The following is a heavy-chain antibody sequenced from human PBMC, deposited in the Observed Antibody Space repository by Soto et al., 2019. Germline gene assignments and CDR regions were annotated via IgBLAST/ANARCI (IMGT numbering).Heavy chain of an antibody. CDR2: IWYDGSNK. V-gene: IGHV3-33*01. J-gene: IGHJ6*02. D-gene: IGHD3-10*01. CDR3: ARAMVRGVKTPYGMDV. Sequence: QVQLVESGGGVVQPGRSLRLSCAASGFTFSSYGMHWVRQAPGKGLERVAVIWYDGSNKYYADSVKGRFTISRDNSKNXLYLQMNSLRAEDTAVYYCARAMVRGVKTPYGMDVWGQGTTVTVSS. CDR1: GFTFSSYG.